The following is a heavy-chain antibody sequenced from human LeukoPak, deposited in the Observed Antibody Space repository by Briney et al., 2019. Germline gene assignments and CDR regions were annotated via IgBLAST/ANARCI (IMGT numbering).Heavy chain of an antibody. Sequence: PGGSLRLPCAASGFSVIDHFMHWVRQAPGEGPQWVSTINGAAVTYYAASVKGRFTISRDTVKNTFSLQMNNLRADDTAVYFCARRGVQGYMDVWGKGTTVTVSS. CDR3: ARRGVQGYMDV. J-gene: IGHJ6*03. D-gene: IGHD1-26*01. V-gene: IGHV3-69-1*01. CDR1: GFSVIDHF. CDR2: INGAAVT.